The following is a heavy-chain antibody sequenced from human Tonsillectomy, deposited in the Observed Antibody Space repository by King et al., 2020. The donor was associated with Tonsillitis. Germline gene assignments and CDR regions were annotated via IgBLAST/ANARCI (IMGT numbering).Heavy chain of an antibody. J-gene: IGHJ4*02. CDR1: GFTFSSYD. CDR2: IWYDGSNK. Sequence: VQLVESGGGVVQPGRSLRLSCAASGFTFSSYDMHWVRQAPGKGLEWVAVIWYDGSNKHYADSVRGRFTISRDNSKNTLYLQINSLRAEDTAVYYCARVSLGSARRESFDSWGQGTLVTVSS. V-gene: IGHV3-33*01. CDR3: ARVSLGSARRESFDS.